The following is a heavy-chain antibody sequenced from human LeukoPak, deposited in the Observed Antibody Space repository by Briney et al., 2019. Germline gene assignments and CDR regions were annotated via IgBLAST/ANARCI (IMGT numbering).Heavy chain of an antibody. CDR1: GFTFDDYA. Sequence: GGSLRLSCAASGFTFDDYAMHWVRQAPGKGLELVSLISGDGGSTYYADSVKGRFTISRDNSKNSLYLQMNSLRTEDTALYYCAKDIRDYDFWSGYFDYWGQGTLVTVSS. CDR3: AKDIRDYDFWSGYFDY. D-gene: IGHD3-3*01. CDR2: ISGDGGST. J-gene: IGHJ4*02. V-gene: IGHV3-43*02.